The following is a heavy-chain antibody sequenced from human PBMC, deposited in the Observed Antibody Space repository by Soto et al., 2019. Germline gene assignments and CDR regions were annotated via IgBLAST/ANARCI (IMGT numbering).Heavy chain of an antibody. Sequence: QVQLVESGGGVVQPGRSLRLSCAASGFTFSSYGMHWVRQAPGKGLEWVAVIWYDGSNKYYADSVKGRFTISRDNSTNTLYRQMNSLRAADTAVSYCARERRVDSSSWFPFLGNYWGQGTLVTVAS. CDR3: ARERRVDSSSWFPFLGNY. CDR2: IWYDGSNK. D-gene: IGHD6-13*01. V-gene: IGHV3-33*01. J-gene: IGHJ4*02. CDR1: GFTFSSYG.